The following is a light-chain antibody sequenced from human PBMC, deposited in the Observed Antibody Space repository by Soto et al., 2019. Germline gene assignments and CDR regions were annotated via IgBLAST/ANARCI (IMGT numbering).Light chain of an antibody. CDR2: GAS. CDR3: QHYNNWPPDRT. J-gene: IGKJ1*01. V-gene: IGKV3-15*01. Sequence: EIVMTQSPATLSVSPGERATLSCRASQSVSSNLAWYQQKPGQAPRLLIYGASTRATGIPARFSGSGSGTEVTLTISSLQSEDFAIYYCQHYNNWPPDRTFGQGTKVEIK. CDR1: QSVSSN.